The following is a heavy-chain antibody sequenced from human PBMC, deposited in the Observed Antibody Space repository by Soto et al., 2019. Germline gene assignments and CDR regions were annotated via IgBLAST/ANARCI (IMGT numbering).Heavy chain of an antibody. Sequence: QVQLQESGPGLVKPSETLSLTCTVSGGSISSYYWSWIRQPPGKGLEWIGYIYYSGSTNYNPSLKSRVTISVDTSKNQFSLKLSSVTAADTAVYYCARWAAALGFDPWGQGTLVTVSS. J-gene: IGHJ5*02. CDR1: GGSISSYY. V-gene: IGHV4-59*01. D-gene: IGHD6-13*01. CDR2: IYYSGST. CDR3: ARWAAALGFDP.